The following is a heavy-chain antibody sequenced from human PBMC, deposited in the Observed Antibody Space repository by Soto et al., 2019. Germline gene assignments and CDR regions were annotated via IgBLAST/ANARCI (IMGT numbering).Heavy chain of an antibody. D-gene: IGHD1-7*01. CDR2: IYYSGST. J-gene: IGHJ4*02. CDR3: ARGRRELRDRYYFDY. CDR1: GGSISSGGYY. V-gene: IGHV4-31*03. Sequence: SETLSLTCTVSGGSISSGGYYWSWIRQHAGKGLEWIGYIYYSGSTYYNPSLKSRVTISVDTSKNQFYLKLSSVTAADTAVYYCARGRRELRDRYYFDYWGQGTLVTVSS.